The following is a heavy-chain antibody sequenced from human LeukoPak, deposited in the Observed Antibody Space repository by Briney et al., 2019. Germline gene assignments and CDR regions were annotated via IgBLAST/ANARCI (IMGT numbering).Heavy chain of an antibody. J-gene: IGHJ4*02. D-gene: IGHD5-18*01. CDR1: EFTFSTYG. V-gene: IGHV3-30*03. CDR3: ASAAPISEYTYAYDY. Sequence: GRSLRLSCAASEFTFSTYGMHWVRQAPGKGLEWVAVISYDGSNKYYADSVKGRFTISRDNSKNTLFLQMNSLRAEDTAVYYCASAAPISEYTYAYDYWGQGTLVTVSS. CDR2: ISYDGSNK.